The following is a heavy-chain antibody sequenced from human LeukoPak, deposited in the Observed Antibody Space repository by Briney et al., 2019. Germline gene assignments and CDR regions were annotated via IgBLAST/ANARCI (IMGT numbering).Heavy chain of an antibody. V-gene: IGHV4-38-2*02. J-gene: IGHJ4*02. CDR1: GYSISSGYY. CDR2: IYYSGST. CDR3: ASGYSGSYPFDY. Sequence: SETLSLTCTVSGYSISSGYYWGWIRQPPGKGLEWIGSIYYSGSTYYNPSLKSRVTISVDTSKNQFSLKLTSVTAADTAVYHCASGYSGSYPFDYWGQGTLVTVSS. D-gene: IGHD1-26*01.